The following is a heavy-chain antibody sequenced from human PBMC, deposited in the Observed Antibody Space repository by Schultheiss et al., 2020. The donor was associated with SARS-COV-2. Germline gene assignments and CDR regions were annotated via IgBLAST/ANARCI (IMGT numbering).Heavy chain of an antibody. CDR1: GGSFSGYY. CDR3: ARVPRIAVAVDY. J-gene: IGHJ4*02. V-gene: IGHV4-34*01. D-gene: IGHD6-19*01. CDR2: INHSGST. Sequence: SETLSLTCAVYGGSFSGYYWSWIRQPPGKGLEWIGEINHSGSTNYNPSLKSRVTISVDTSKNQFSLKLNSVTAADTAVYYCARVPRIAVAVDYWGQGTLVTVSS.